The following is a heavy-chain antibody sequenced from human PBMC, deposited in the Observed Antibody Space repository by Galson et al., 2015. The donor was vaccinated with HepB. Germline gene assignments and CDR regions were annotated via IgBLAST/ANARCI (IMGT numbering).Heavy chain of an antibody. V-gene: IGHV7-4-1*02. CDR3: AREGATEIKSLDY. Sequence: SVKVSCKASGYTFTSYAMNWVRQAPGQGLEWMGWINTNTGNPTYAQGFTGRFVFSLDTSASTAYLQISSLKAEDTAVYYCAREGATEIKSLDYWGQGTLVTVSS. CDR2: INTNTGNP. D-gene: IGHD1-26*01. J-gene: IGHJ4*02. CDR1: GYTFTSYA.